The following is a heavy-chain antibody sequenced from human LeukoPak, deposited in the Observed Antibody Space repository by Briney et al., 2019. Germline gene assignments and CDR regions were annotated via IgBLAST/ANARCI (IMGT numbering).Heavy chain of an antibody. V-gene: IGHV3-21*04. J-gene: IGHJ4*02. CDR1: GFTFSSYS. CDR3: AKDCTNGVCYLY. D-gene: IGHD2-8*01. Sequence: GGSLRLSCAASGFTFSSYSMNWVRQAPGKGLEWVSSISSSSSYMYYADSVKGRFTISRDNAKNSLYLQMNSLRAEDTAVYYCAKDCTNGVCYLYWGQGTLVTVSS. CDR2: ISSSSSYM.